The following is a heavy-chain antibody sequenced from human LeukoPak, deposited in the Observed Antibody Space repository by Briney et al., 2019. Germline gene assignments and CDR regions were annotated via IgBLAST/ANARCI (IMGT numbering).Heavy chain of an antibody. J-gene: IGHJ4*02. CDR3: ARVLHKRNYDSSTYYGY. D-gene: IGHD3-22*01. CDR2: INSDGSST. CDR1: GFTFSSYW. V-gene: IGHV3-74*01. Sequence: GGSLRLSCAASGFTFSSYWMHWVRQAPGKGLVWVSRINSDGSSTSYADSVKGRFTISRDNAKNSLYLQMNSLRAEDTAVYYCARVLHKRNYDSSTYYGYWGQGTLVTVSS.